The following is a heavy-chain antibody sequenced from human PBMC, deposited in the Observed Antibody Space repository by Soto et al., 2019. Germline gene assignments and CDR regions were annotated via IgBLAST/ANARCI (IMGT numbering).Heavy chain of an antibody. CDR3: AQLRFLEWSHYYMDV. V-gene: IGHV4-59*01. D-gene: IGHD3-3*01. CDR2: IYYSGST. CDR1: GGSISSYY. Sequence: QVQLQESGPGLVKPSETLSLTCTVSGGSISSYYWSWIRQPPGKGLEWIGYIYYSGSTNYNPSLKSRVTISVDTSKNQFSLKLSSVTAADTAVYYCAQLRFLEWSHYYMDVWGKGTTVTVSS. J-gene: IGHJ6*03.